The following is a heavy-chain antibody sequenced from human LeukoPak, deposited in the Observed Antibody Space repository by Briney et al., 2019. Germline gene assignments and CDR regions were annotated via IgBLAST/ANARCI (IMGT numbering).Heavy chain of an antibody. V-gene: IGHV3-7*01. CDR3: ATGRWFGEFAGSAFED. CDR1: GFGFSNYW. D-gene: IGHD3-10*01. CDR2: IKEEGSVI. Sequence: GGSRRLSCLGSGFGFSNYWMTWLRQAPGGGLEWVANIKEEGSVIYYADSVKGRFTISRENAKNSAHLQMNSLRVEEPVLYTFATGRWFGEFAGSAFEDWGQGTLVTVSS. J-gene: IGHJ4*02.